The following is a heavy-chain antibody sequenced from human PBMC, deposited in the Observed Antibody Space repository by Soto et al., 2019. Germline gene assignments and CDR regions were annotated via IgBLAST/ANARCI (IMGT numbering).Heavy chain of an antibody. CDR1: GFTFSDSW. V-gene: IGHV3-7*01. J-gene: IGHJ6*02. Sequence: GGSLRLSCAASGFTFSDSWMNWVRQAPGKGLEWVANIKQDGSVKYYVDSVKGRFTISRDNAKNSLYLQMNSLRAEDTAVYYCARDRGYDAHDYYYNAMDVWGQGTTVTVSS. CDR2: IKQDGSVK. D-gene: IGHD2-15*01. CDR3: ARDRGYDAHDYYYNAMDV.